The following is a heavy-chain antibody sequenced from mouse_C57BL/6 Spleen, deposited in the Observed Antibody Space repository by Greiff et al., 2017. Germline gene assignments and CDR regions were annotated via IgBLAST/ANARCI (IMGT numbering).Heavy chain of an antibody. V-gene: IGHV1-80*01. CDR3: ARYNEDYAMDY. J-gene: IGHJ4*01. CDR2: IYPGDGDT. D-gene: IGHD6-1*01. Sequence: QVQLQQSGAELVKPGASVKISCKASGYAFSSYWMNWVKQRPGKGLAWIGQIYPGDGDTNYNGKFKGKATLTADKSSSTAYMQLSSLTSEDSAVYFCARYNEDYAMDYWGQGTSVTVSS. CDR1: GYAFSSYW.